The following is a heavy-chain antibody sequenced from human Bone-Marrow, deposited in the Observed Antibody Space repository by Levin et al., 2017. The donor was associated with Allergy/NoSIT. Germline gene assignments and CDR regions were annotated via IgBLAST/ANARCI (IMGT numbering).Heavy chain of an antibody. J-gene: IGHJ3*02. V-gene: IGHV3-21*01. D-gene: IGHD3-16*01. CDR1: VSSIIIHI. CDR3: ARDLGEWGARDEPFDI. Sequence: AASVKVSCVASVSSIIIHIFNFFLHSPFRCLYFFSSIISSILYIYYVYSFNCRFTISIYISKNSLFLQMTRLRADDTAVYFCARDLGEWGARDEPFDIWGRGTTVNVSS. CDR2: IISSILYI.